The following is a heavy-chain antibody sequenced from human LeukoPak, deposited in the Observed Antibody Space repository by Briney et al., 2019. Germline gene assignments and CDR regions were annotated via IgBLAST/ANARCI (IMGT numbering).Heavy chain of an antibody. D-gene: IGHD2-2*02. V-gene: IGHV1-2*02. CDR1: GYTFTGYY. Sequence: ASVKVSCKASGYTFTGYYMHWVRQAPGQGLEWMGWINPNSGGTNYAQKFQGRVTMTRDTSISTAYMELSRLRSDDTAVYYCARPATPYYCSSTSCYTPYYYYMDVWGKGTTVTVSS. CDR3: ARPATPYYCSSTSCYTPYYYYMDV. J-gene: IGHJ6*03. CDR2: INPNSGGT.